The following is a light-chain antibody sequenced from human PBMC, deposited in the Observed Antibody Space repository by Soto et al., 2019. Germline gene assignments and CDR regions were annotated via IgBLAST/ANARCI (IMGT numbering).Light chain of an antibody. CDR1: SSDVGGYNY. CDR3: SSYASSDTLYV. CDR2: EVS. Sequence: QSVLTQPASVSGSPGQSITISCTGTSSDVGGYNYVSWYQQHPGKAPKLMIYEVSNRPSGVSNRFSGSKSGNMASLTIPGLQADDEADYYCSSYASSDTLYVFGTGTKVTVL. V-gene: IGLV2-14*01. J-gene: IGLJ1*01.